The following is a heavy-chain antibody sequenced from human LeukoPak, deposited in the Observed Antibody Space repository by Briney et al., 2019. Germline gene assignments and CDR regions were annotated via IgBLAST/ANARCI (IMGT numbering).Heavy chain of an antibody. CDR3: ARGLGRSFYYYYMDV. V-gene: IGHV5-51*01. D-gene: IGHD1-26*01. CDR1: GYSFTSYW. J-gene: IGHJ6*03. Sequence: GESLKISCKGSGYSFTSYWIGWVRQMPGKGLEWMGIIYPGDSDTRYSPSFQGQVTISADKSISTAYLQWSSLKASDTAMHYCARGLGRSFYYYYMDVWGKGTTVTVSS. CDR2: IYPGDSDT.